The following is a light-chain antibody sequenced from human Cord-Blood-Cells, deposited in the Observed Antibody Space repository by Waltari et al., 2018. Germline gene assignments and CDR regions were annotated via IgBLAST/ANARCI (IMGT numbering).Light chain of an antibody. J-gene: IGKJ2*01. CDR2: WAS. CDR1: QSVLYSSNNKNY. V-gene: IGKV4-1*01. Sequence: DIVMTQSPDSLAVSLGERATINCKSSQSVLYSSNNKNYLAWYQQKPGRPPNLRIYWASTRESGVPDRFSGSGSGTDFTLTISSLQAEDVAVYYCQQYYSTPYTFGQGTKLEIK. CDR3: QQYYSTPYT.